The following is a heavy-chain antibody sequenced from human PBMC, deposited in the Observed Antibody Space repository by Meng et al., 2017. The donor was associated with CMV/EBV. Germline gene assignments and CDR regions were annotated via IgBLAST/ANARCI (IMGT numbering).Heavy chain of an antibody. V-gene: IGHV4-59*01. D-gene: IGHD5-24*01. J-gene: IGHJ6*02. CDR1: GGSISSYY. CDR3: ARAYQRPYGMDV. CDR2: IYYSGST. Sequence: SETLSLTCTVSGGSISSYYWSWFRQPPGKGLEWIGYIYYSGSTNYNPSLKSRVTISVDTSKNQFSLKLSSVTAADTAVYYCARAYQRPYGMDVWGQGTTVTVSS.